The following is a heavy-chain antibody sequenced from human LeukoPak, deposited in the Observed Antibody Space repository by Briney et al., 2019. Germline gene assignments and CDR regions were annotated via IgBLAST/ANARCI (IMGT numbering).Heavy chain of an antibody. CDR3: ARDLGSLRSSYWYFDL. Sequence: GGSLRLSCASSGFTFSSYSMNSVRQAPGEGLEWVSSISSSSSYIYYADSVKGRFTISRDNAKNSLYLQMNSLRAEDTAVYYCARDLGSLRSSYWYFDLWGRGTLVTVSS. CDR1: GFTFSSYS. CDR2: ISSSSSYI. V-gene: IGHV3-21*01. J-gene: IGHJ2*01. D-gene: IGHD5-12*01.